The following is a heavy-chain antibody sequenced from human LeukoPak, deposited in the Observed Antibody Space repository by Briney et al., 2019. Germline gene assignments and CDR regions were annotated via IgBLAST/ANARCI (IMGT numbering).Heavy chain of an antibody. CDR3: ARPTNGDSDAFDI. D-gene: IGHD4-17*01. J-gene: IGHJ3*02. V-gene: IGHV3-53*01. CDR2: IYSGGST. Sequence: GSLRLSCAASGFTVSSNYMSWVRQAPGKGLEWVSVIYSGGSTYYADSVKGRFTISRDNSKNTLYLQMNSLRAEDTAVYYCARPTNGDSDAFDIWGQGTMVTVSS. CDR1: GFTVSSNY.